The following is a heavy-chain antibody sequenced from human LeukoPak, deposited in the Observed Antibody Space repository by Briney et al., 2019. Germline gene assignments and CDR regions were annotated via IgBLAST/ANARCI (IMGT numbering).Heavy chain of an antibody. J-gene: IGHJ4*02. V-gene: IGHV3-7*05. D-gene: IGHD4-17*01. CDR1: GFTLSSSW. Sequence: GGSLRLSCAASGFTLSSSWMTWARQAPGKGLEWVANIKQDGGETYYVDSVKGRFTISRDNAQNSLCLQMNSLRAEDTALYYCARGGLKTPATTYWGQGTLVTVSS. CDR3: ARGGLKTPATTY. CDR2: IKQDGGET.